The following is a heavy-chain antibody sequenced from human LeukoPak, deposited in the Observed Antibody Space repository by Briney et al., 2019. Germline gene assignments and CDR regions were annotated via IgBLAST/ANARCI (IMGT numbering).Heavy chain of an antibody. CDR2: IDTNTGNP. CDR1: GYTFTSYA. V-gene: IGHV7-4-1*02. Sequence: ASVTVSCTASGYTFTSYAMNWVRQAPGPGVEWMGWIDTNTGNPTYARGFTGRFVFSLDTSVSTAYLQISSLKSEDTAVYYCARQLYPYYDFWSGYPPGRDYYYGMYVWGQGTTVTVSS. CDR3: ARQLYPYYDFWSGYPPGRDYYYGMYV. J-gene: IGHJ6*02. D-gene: IGHD3-3*01.